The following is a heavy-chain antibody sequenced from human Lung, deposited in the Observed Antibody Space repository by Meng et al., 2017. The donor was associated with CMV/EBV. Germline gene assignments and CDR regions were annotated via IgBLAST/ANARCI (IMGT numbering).Heavy chain of an antibody. Sequence: CTLSGVSFNSHGMTWVRQGPLKGLEWVSTISGGGENTHYADAVQGRFTISRDNSKNTLYLHMNGLRAEDTAIYYCAKDVGSSPSLFDYWGQGVLVTVSS. CDR3: AKDVGSSPSLFDY. J-gene: IGHJ4*02. D-gene: IGHD5-12*01. CDR1: GVSFNSHG. CDR2: ISGGGENT. V-gene: IGHV3-23*01.